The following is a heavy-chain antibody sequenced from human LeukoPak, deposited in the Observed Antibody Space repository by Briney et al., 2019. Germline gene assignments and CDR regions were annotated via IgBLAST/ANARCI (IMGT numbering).Heavy chain of an antibody. Sequence: GRSLRLSCAASGFTFSSFAVHWVRQAPGKGLDWVAVISYDGRNTYYADSVKGRFAISRDNSKNTLSLQMNSLRAEDTAVYYCARGYIIPAANPDYWGQGTLVTVSS. J-gene: IGHJ4*02. D-gene: IGHD2-2*01. CDR2: ISYDGRNT. CDR3: ARGYIIPAANPDY. V-gene: IGHV3-30*09. CDR1: GFTFSSFA.